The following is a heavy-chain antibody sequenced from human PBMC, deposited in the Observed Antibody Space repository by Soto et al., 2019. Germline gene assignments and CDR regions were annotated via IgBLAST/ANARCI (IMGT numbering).Heavy chain of an antibody. Sequence: SETLSLTCTFSVGSISSYYWSWIRQPAGKGLEWIGRIYTSGSTNYNPSLKSRVTMSVDTSKNQFSLKLSSVTAADTAVYYCAVSYYYDSSGYYDYYYYYGMEVWGQGTTVTVSS. V-gene: IGHV4-4*07. CDR3: AVSYYYDSSGYYDYYYYYGMEV. CDR1: VGSISSYY. CDR2: IYTSGST. J-gene: IGHJ6*02. D-gene: IGHD3-22*01.